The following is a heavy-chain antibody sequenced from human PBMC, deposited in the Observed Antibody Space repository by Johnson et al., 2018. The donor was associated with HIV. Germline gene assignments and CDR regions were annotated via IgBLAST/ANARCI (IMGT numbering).Heavy chain of an antibody. J-gene: IGHJ3*02. CDR1: GFTFSDYY. V-gene: IGHV3-11*04. D-gene: IGHD1-1*01. CDR2: ISSSGNTI. CDR3: ATSTASDALDI. Sequence: QVQLVESGGGLVKPGGSLRLPCAASGFTFSDYYMSWIRQAPGKGLEWVSYISSSGNTIYYTDSVKGRFTISRDDSKNTLYLQMNSLRPDDSAVYYCATSTASDALDIWGQGTMVTVSS.